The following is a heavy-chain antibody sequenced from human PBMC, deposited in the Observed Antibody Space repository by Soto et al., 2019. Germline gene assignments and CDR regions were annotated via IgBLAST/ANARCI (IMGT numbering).Heavy chain of an antibody. CDR3: ARDTIAAAGTYYYGMDV. CDR2: IWYDGSNK. D-gene: IGHD6-13*01. V-gene: IGHV3-33*01. Sequence: GGSLRLSCAASGFTFSSYGMHWVRQAPGKGLEWVAVIWYDGSNKYYADSVKGRFTISRDNSKNTLYLQMNSLRAEDTAVYYCARDTIAAAGTYYYGMDVWGQGTTVTVS. J-gene: IGHJ6*02. CDR1: GFTFSSYG.